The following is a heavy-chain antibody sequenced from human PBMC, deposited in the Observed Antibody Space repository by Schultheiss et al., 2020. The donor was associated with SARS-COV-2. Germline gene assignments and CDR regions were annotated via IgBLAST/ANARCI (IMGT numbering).Heavy chain of an antibody. CDR2: IIPILGIA. J-gene: IGHJ4*02. Sequence: SLKVSCKASGGTFSSYAISWVRQAPGQGLEWMGRIIPILGIANYAQKFQGRVTITADKSTSTAYMELSSLRSEDTAVYYCARKDNWNYLNYWGQGTLVTVSS. CDR1: GGTFSSYA. D-gene: IGHD1-7*01. V-gene: IGHV1-69*04. CDR3: ARKDNWNYLNY.